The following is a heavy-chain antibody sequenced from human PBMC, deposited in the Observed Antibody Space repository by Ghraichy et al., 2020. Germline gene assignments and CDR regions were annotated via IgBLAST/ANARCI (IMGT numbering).Heavy chain of an antibody. J-gene: IGHJ4*02. Sequence: SETLSLTCTVSGGSISSYYWSWIRQPPGKGLEWIGYIYYSGSTNYNPSLKSRVTISVDTSKNQFSLKLSSVTAADTAVYYCASVNTVTTVIDYWGQGTLVTVSS. CDR1: GGSISSYY. V-gene: IGHV4-59*01. D-gene: IGHD4-17*01. CDR2: IYYSGST. CDR3: ASVNTVTTVIDY.